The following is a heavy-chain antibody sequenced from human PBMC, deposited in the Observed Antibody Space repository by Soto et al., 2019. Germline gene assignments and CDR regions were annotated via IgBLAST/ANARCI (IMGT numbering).Heavy chain of an antibody. D-gene: IGHD3-10*01. CDR3: ARHSPVVRGATPYYYDGMDV. CDR2: MNPNMVNT. CDR1: GYTFTSYD. V-gene: IGHV1-8*01. J-gene: IGHJ6*02. Sequence: GASVKVSCKSSGYTFTSYDINWVRQATGQGFEYLRWMNPNMVNTGYVKIFQGRVTMPTDTPTNTAYLELRSLSFDDTAVYFCARHSPVVRGATPYYYDGMDVWGQGTTVTVSS.